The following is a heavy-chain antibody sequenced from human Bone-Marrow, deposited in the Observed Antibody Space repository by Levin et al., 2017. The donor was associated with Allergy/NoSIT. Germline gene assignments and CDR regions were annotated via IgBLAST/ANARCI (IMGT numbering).Heavy chain of an antibody. V-gene: IGHV3-30*18. Sequence: LSLTCAASGFPFNSYGMHWVRQAPGKGLEWVAVISFDANTQKYVESVKGRFTISRDNSKKTLNLQMNSLRPEDTAVYFCAKDGAYCTNGVCRQFGMDIWGQGTTVTVSS. CDR1: GFPFNSYG. D-gene: IGHD2-8*01. CDR3: AKDGAYCTNGVCRQFGMDI. CDR2: ISFDANTQ. J-gene: IGHJ6*02.